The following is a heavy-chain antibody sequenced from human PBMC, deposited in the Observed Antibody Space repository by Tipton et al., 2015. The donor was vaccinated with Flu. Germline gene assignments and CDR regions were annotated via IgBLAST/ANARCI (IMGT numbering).Heavy chain of an antibody. J-gene: IGHJ6*02. Sequence: SLRLSCAASGFTVTSSYMSWVRQAPGKGLEWVSGIYGGGTTDYADSVKGRFTISRDKSKNALYLQMSSLRAEDTAVYYCARGPQVPVWPYYYGMDVWGQGTTVTVSS. CDR3: ARGPQVPVWPYYYGMDV. CDR2: IYGGGTT. V-gene: IGHV3-53*01. D-gene: IGHD2-2*01. CDR1: GFTVTSSY.